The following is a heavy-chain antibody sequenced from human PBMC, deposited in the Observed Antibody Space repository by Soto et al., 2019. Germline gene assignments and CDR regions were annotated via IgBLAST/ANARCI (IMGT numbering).Heavy chain of an antibody. V-gene: IGHV3-11*06. CDR1: GFTFSDYY. D-gene: IGHD6-13*01. J-gene: IGHJ4*02. CDR2: IDTGLTYT. CDR3: ARLGPYSTSWYGDS. Sequence: GGSLRLSCATSGFTFSDYYMGWIRQAPGKGLEWISYIDTGLTYTKYADSVRGRFTISRDHTKNSLYLQMNNLRAEDTAVYYCARLGPYSTSWYGDSWGQGTLVTVS.